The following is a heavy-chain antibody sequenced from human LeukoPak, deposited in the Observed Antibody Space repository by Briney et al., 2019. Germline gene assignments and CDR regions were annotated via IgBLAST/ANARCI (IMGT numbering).Heavy chain of an antibody. CDR3: VRVVGEAFFDY. V-gene: IGHV3-72*01. D-gene: IGHD1-26*01. CDR1: GFTFNNYA. J-gene: IGHJ4*02. CDR2: IRKKANSYST. Sequence: HPGGSLRLSCAAAGFTFNNYAMSWVRQAPGKGLEWVGRIRKKANSYSTEYAASVKGRFTISRDDSKNSLYLQMNSLKTEDTAVYYCVRVVGEAFFDYWGQGTLVTVSS.